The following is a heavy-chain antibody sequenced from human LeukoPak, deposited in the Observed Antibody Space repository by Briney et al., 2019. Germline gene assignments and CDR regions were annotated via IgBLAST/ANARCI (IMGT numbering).Heavy chain of an antibody. J-gene: IGHJ5*02. CDR3: ARDNSVGTNAWWFDR. CDR2: INPSGGST. Sequence: GASVKVSCKASGYTFTSYYMHWVRQAPGQGLEWMGIINPSGGSTSYAQKFQGRVTMTRDMSTSTDYMELSSLRSEDTAVYYCARDNSVGTNAWWFDRWGQGTLVTVSS. D-gene: IGHD4-23*01. CDR1: GYTFTSYY. V-gene: IGHV1-46*01.